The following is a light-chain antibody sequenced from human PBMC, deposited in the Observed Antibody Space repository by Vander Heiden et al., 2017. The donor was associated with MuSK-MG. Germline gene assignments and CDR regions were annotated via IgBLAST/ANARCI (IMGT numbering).Light chain of an antibody. J-gene: IGKJ4*01. Sequence: EIVMTQSPATLSVSPGERVNLSCRASQSISSNLAWYQQKTGQAPRLLIYDASTRATGIPARFSGGGSGTEFTLTISSLQSEDFAVYYCHQDNHLLTFGGGTKVEIK. CDR3: HQDNHLLT. V-gene: IGKV3-15*01. CDR2: DAS. CDR1: QSISSN.